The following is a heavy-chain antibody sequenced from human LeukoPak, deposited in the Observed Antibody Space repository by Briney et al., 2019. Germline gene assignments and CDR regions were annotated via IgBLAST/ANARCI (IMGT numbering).Heavy chain of an antibody. CDR3: ARGRRVRGGGYYYYMDV. V-gene: IGHV1-69*05. CDR1: GGTFSSYA. CDR2: IIPIFGTA. D-gene: IGHD3-10*01. Sequence: SVKVSCKASGGTFSSYAISWVRQAPGQGLEWMGGIIPIFGTANYAQKFQGRVTITTDESTSTAYMELSSLRSEDTAVYYCARGRRVRGGGYYYYMDVWGKGTTVTVSS. J-gene: IGHJ6*03.